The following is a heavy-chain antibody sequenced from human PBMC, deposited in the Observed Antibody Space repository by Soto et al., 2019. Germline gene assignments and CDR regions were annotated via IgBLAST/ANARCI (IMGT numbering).Heavy chain of an antibody. D-gene: IGHD6-19*01. J-gene: IGHJ4*02. CDR1: GFTFSTFS. Sequence: EVQLGESGGGSLKPGGSLRLSCAASGFTFSTFSMNWVRQAPGRGLEWISYISGGGRPISYADSVKGRFTISRDNAKNSLYLQMDSLTDEDTAVYYCARDLGWAFDSWGQGTLVTVSS. V-gene: IGHV3-48*02. CDR3: ARDLGWAFDS. CDR2: ISGGGRPI.